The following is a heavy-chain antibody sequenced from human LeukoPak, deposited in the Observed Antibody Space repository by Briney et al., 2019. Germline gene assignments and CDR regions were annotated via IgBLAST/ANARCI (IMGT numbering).Heavy chain of an antibody. V-gene: IGHV3-7*01. CDR2: IKKDGSEK. CDR3: AGGAGFLIDY. CDR1: GFTFSNYW. J-gene: IGHJ4*02. D-gene: IGHD2/OR15-2a*01. Sequence: GSLRLSCAASGFTFSNYWMNWVRQAPGKGPEWVANIKKDGSEKYYVDSVKGRFTISRDNAKNSLYLQMNSLRADDTAVYFCAGGAGFLIDYWGQGALVTVSS.